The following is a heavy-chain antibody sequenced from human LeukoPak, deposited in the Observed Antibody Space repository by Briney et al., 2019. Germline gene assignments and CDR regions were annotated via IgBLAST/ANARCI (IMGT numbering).Heavy chain of an antibody. D-gene: IGHD6-13*01. V-gene: IGHV1-46*01. CDR3: ARYGFSSSWQGGWHAFDI. CDR2: INPTVGDT. CDR1: GYTLTSHY. Sequence: ASVKVSCKASGYTLTSHYMHWVRQAPGQGLEWMGIINPTVGDTIYAQKFQGRVTMTRDMSTSTVYMELSSLRSDDTAVYYCARYGFSSSWQGGWHAFDIWGQGTMVTVSS. J-gene: IGHJ3*02.